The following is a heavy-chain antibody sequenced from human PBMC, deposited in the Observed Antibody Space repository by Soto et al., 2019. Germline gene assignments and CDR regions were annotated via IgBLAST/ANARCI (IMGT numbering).Heavy chain of an antibody. CDR3: AHGSGWLHDY. CDR1: GFSLSSNAVG. D-gene: IGHD6-19*01. V-gene: IGHV2-5*01. CDR2: IYWNDDK. J-gene: IGHJ4*02. Sequence: QITLKESGPTLVKPTQTLTLTCTFSGFSLSSNAVGVGWIRQPPGKAPEWLGLIYWNDDKQYSPFLKSRLTITKDTSRNQVVLTMTNMDPVDTATYHCAHGSGWLHDYWGQGILVTVSS.